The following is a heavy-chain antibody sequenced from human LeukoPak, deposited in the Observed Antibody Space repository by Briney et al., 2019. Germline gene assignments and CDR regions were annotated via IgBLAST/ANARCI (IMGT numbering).Heavy chain of an antibody. Sequence: NPGGSLRLSCAASGFTFNNFWMNWVRQAPGKGLEWVSSISSSSSYIYYADSVKGRFTISRDNAKNSLYLQMNSLRAEDTAVYYCARDQGVRYLQRGSFDYWGQGTLVTVSS. V-gene: IGHV3-21*01. CDR2: ISSSSSYI. CDR3: ARDQGVRYLQRGSFDY. D-gene: IGHD2-2*02. J-gene: IGHJ4*02. CDR1: GFTFNNFW.